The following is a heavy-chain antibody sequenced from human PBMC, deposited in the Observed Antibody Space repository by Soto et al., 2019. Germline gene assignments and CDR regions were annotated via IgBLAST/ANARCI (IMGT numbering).Heavy chain of an antibody. Sequence: GGSLRLSCAASGFTFSSYGMHWVRQAPGKGLEWVAVISYDGSNKYYADSVKGQFTISRDNSKNTLYLQMNSLRAEDTAVYYCAKDYCGGDCYLPYYYGMDVWGQGTTVTVSS. CDR2: ISYDGSNK. D-gene: IGHD2-21*02. J-gene: IGHJ6*02. V-gene: IGHV3-30*18. CDR1: GFTFSSYG. CDR3: AKDYCGGDCYLPYYYGMDV.